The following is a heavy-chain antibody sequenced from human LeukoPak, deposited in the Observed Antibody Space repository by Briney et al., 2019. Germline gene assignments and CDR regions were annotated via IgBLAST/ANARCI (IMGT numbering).Heavy chain of an antibody. CDR1: GFTFGDYA. J-gene: IGHJ3*01. Sequence: PGGSLRLSCAASGFTFGDYAMHWVRQAPGKGLEWVSGILWNSGSKAYADSVKGRFSNSRDNAKNSLHLEMNSLRVDDTALYYCVKDSNSGHYFTDVFDVWGQGTMVTVSS. CDR3: VKDSNSGHYFTDVFDV. CDR2: ILWNSGSK. V-gene: IGHV3-9*01. D-gene: IGHD3-3*01.